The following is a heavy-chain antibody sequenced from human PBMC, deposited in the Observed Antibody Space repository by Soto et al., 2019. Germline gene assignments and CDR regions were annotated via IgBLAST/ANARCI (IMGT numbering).Heavy chain of an antibody. Sequence: SVKVSCKASGGTFSSYAISWVRRAPGQGLEWMGGIIPIFGTANYAQKFQGRVTITADESTSTAYMELSSLRSEDTAVYYCARDLGHYGSGEDYYYYYGMDVWGQGTTVTVSS. V-gene: IGHV1-69*13. CDR1: GGTFSSYA. CDR2: IIPIFGTA. CDR3: ARDLGHYGSGEDYYYYYGMDV. J-gene: IGHJ6*02. D-gene: IGHD3-10*01.